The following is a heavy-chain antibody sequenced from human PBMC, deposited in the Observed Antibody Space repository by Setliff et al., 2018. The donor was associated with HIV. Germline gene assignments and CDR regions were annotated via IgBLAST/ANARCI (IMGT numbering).Heavy chain of an antibody. J-gene: IGHJ5*02. V-gene: IGHV4-61*02. CDR3: ARQNIAAYWFDP. D-gene: IGHD6-13*01. Sequence: SETLSLTCTVSGGSISSGSYHWSWIRQPAGKGLEWIGRFYTSGSTNYNPSLKSRVTISVDTSKNQFSLRLTSVTAADTTVYYCARQNIAAYWFDPWGQGTLVTVSS. CDR1: GGSISSGSYH. CDR2: FYTSGST.